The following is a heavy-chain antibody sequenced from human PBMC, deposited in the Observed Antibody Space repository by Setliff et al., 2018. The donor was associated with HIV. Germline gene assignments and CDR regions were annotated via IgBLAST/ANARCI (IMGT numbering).Heavy chain of an antibody. J-gene: IGHJ4*02. CDR3: AKSSSGYYFMDY. D-gene: IGHD3-22*01. CDR1: GFTFDDYT. V-gene: IGHV3-43*01. CDR2: ITWDGGST. Sequence: LKISCAASGFTFDDYTMHWVRQAPGKGLEWVSLITWDGGSTYYADSVKGRFTISRDNSKNSLYLQMNSLRTEDTALYYCAKSSSGYYFMDYWGQGTLVTVSS.